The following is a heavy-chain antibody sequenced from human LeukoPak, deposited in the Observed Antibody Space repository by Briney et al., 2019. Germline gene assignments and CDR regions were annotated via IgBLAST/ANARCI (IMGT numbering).Heavy chain of an antibody. V-gene: IGHV4-38-2*01. CDR1: GYSISSGYY. D-gene: IGHD6-13*01. Sequence: SETLSLTCAVSGYSISSGYYWGWIRQPPGKGLEWIGSIYHSGSTYYNPSLKSRVTISVDTSKNQFSLKLSSVTAADTAVYYCARHRQAAVNWFDPWGQGTLVTVSS. CDR3: ARHRQAAVNWFDP. CDR2: IYHSGST. J-gene: IGHJ5*02.